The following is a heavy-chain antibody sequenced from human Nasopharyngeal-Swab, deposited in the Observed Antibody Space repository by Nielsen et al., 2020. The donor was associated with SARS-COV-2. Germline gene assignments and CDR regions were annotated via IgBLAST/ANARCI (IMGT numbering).Heavy chain of an antibody. V-gene: IGHV7-4-1*02. CDR3: ARVGGRTVGEYPFGY. D-gene: IGHD4-17*01. CDR1: GYTFTSYA. CDR2: INTNTGNP. J-gene: IGHJ4*02. Sequence: ASVKVSCKPSGYTFTSYAMNWVRQAPGQGLEWMGWINTNTGNPTYAPGFTGRFVFSLDTSVSTAYLQISSLKAGDTAVYYCARVGGRTVGEYPFGYWGQGTLVTVSS.